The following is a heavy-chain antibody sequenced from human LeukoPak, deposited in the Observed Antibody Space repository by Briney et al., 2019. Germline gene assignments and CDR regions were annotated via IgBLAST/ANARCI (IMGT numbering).Heavy chain of an antibody. D-gene: IGHD3-9*01. J-gene: IGHJ5*02. CDR1: GYTFTSYA. Sequence: ASVKVSCKASGYTFTSYAISWVRQAPGQGLEWMGGIIPIFGTANYAQKFQGRVTITADESTSTAYMELSSLRSEDTAVYYCARVVLFDWEAGWFDPWGQGTLVTVSS. V-gene: IGHV1-69*13. CDR3: ARVVLFDWEAGWFDP. CDR2: IIPIFGTA.